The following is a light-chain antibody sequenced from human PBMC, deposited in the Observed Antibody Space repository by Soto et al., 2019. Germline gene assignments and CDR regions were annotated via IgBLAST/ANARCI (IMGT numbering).Light chain of an antibody. CDR3: AAWDDSLSGVV. J-gene: IGLJ2*01. Sequence: QSVLTQPPSASGTPGQRVTISCSGSSSIIGTNYVYWYQQLPGTAPKLLIYRNNQRPSGVPDRFSGSKSGTSASLAISGLRSEDEGDYYCAAWDDSLSGVVFGGGTKLTVL. CDR1: SSIIGTNY. V-gene: IGLV1-47*01. CDR2: RNN.